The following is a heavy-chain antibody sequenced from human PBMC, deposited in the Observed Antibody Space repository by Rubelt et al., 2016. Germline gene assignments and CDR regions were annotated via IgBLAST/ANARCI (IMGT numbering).Heavy chain of an antibody. D-gene: IGHD3-3*01. J-gene: IGHJ4*02. V-gene: IGHV1-18*01. CDR1: GYTFTSYG. CDR2: ISAYNGNT. Sequence: QVQLVQSGAEVKKPGASVKVSCKASGYTFTSYGISWVRQAPGQGLEWMGWISAYNGNTNYAQKLQGRVTMTTDTSTSTAYMELRSLRSDETAVYYGGRDAYYDENRGPSGYWGQGTLVTVSS. CDR3: GRDAYYDENRGPSGY.